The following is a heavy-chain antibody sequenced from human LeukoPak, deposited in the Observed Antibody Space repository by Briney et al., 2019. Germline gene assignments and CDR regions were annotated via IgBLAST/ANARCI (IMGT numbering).Heavy chain of an antibody. J-gene: IGHJ4*02. D-gene: IGHD3-10*01. CDR1: GFSFSTYA. V-gene: IGHV3-23*01. CDR2: IDGSGHYI. Sequence: GGSLRLSCAASGFSFSTYAMTWVRQAPGRGLEWVSAIDGSGHYIFYRDSVQGRFTISRDNSRKMLFLRMNTLTAEDSAVYYCAKNYGPGNAFYDSWGQGVLVTVSS. CDR3: AKNYGPGNAFYDS.